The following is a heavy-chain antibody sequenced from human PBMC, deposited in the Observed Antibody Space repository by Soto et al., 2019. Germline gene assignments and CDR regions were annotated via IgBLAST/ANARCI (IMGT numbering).Heavy chain of an antibody. CDR3: ARSTTSRTPDAFDI. CDR2: TRNKASSYTT. D-gene: IGHD1-1*01. V-gene: IGHV3-72*01. J-gene: IGHJ3*02. Sequence: EVQLVESGGGLVQPGGSLRLSCAASGFTFSDHYMDWVRQAPGTGLEWVGRTRNKASSYTTEYAASVKGRFTISRDDSENSLYLQMNSLKTEDTAVYYCARSTTSRTPDAFDIWGQGTMVTVSS. CDR1: GFTFSDHY.